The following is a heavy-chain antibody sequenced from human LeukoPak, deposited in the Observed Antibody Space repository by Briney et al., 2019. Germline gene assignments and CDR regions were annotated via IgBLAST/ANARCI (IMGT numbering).Heavy chain of an antibody. J-gene: IGHJ6*03. CDR2: ISAYNGNT. CDR3: ASTMYSSSWYGPHYMDV. D-gene: IGHD6-13*01. CDR1: GYTFTSYG. V-gene: IGHV1-18*01. Sequence: ASVKVSCKASGYTFTSYGISWVRQAPGQGLEWMGWISAYNGNTNYAQKLQGRVTMTTDTSTSTAYMELRSLRSDDTAVYYCASTMYSSSWYGPHYMDVWGKGTTVTVSS.